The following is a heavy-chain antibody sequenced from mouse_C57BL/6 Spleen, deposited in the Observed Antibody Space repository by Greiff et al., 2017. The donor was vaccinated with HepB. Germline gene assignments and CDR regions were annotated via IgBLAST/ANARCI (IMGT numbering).Heavy chain of an antibody. CDR1: GYAFSSYW. D-gene: IGHD4-1*01. V-gene: IGHV1-80*01. Sequence: VQLQQSGAELVKPGASVKISCKASGYAFSSYWMNWAKQRPGKGLEWIGQIYPGDGDTNYNGKFKGKATLTADKSSSTAYMQLSSLTSEDSAVYFCARSVWDAFDYWGQGTTLTVSS. CDR2: IYPGDGDT. J-gene: IGHJ2*01. CDR3: ARSVWDAFDY.